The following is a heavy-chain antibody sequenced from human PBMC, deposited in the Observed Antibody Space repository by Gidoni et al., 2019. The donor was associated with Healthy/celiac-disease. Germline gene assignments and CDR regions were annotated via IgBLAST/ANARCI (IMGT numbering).Heavy chain of an antibody. CDR2: ISYDGSNK. V-gene: IGHV3-30-3*01. J-gene: IGHJ5*02. Sequence: QVQLVESGGGVVQPGRSLRLSCAASGFTFSSYAMHWVRQAPGKGLEWVAVISYDGSNKYYADSVKGRFTISRDNSKNKLYLQMNSLRAEDTAVYYCARVRRVRGVTSGWFDPWGQGTLVTVSS. D-gene: IGHD3-10*01. CDR1: GFTFSSYA. CDR3: ARVRRVRGVTSGWFDP.